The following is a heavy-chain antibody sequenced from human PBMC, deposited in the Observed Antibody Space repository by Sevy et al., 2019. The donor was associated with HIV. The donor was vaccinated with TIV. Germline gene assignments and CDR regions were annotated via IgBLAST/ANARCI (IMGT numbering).Heavy chain of an antibody. CDR3: ARDYEAFDI. Sequence: GGSLRLSCAASGFNFRSYSINWVRQAPGKGLEWVSSIGSSNSYKYYADSVKGLFTISRDNAKKSLYLQMNSLRAEDTAIYYCARDYEAFDIWGQGTMVTVSS. CDR1: GFNFRSYS. J-gene: IGHJ3*02. D-gene: IGHD3-3*01. V-gene: IGHV3-21*04. CDR2: IGSSNSYK.